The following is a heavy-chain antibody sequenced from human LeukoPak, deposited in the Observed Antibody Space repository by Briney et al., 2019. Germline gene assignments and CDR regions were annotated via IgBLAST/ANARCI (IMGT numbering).Heavy chain of an antibody. Sequence: ASVKVSCKASGGTFSSYAISWVRQAPGQGPEWMGWISAYSGHTNYAQKLQGRVTMTTDTSTSTAYMGLRSLRSDDTAVYYCARDNHSGSWSWFDPWGQGTLVSVSA. CDR2: ISAYSGHT. V-gene: IGHV1-18*01. D-gene: IGHD6-13*01. J-gene: IGHJ5*02. CDR3: ARDNHSGSWSWFDP. CDR1: GGTFSSYA.